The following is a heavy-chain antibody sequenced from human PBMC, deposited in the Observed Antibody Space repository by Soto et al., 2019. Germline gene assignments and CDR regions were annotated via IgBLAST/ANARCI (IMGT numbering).Heavy chain of an antibody. J-gene: IGHJ4*02. D-gene: IGHD6-13*01. CDR2: IYYSGST. V-gene: IGHV4-31*03. CDR1: GGSISSGGYY. Sequence: QVQLQESGPGLVKPSQTLSLTCTVSGGSISSGGYYWSWIRKHPGKGLEWIGYIYYSGSTYYNPSLKSRVTISVDTSKNQFSLKLSSVTAADTAVYYCARSVGVAAAGPFDYWGQGTLVTVSS. CDR3: ARSVGVAAAGPFDY.